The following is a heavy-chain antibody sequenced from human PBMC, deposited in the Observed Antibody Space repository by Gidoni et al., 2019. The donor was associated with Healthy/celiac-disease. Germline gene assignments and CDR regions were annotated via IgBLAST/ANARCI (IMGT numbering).Heavy chain of an antibody. V-gene: IGHV3-30*03. D-gene: IGHD6-19*01. CDR2: ISYDGSNK. CDR3: ARDSAQTAGGMDV. CDR1: GFTFSSYG. Sequence: QVQLVESGGGVVQPGRSLRLSCAASGFTFSSYGMHWVLQAPGKGLEWVAVISYDGSNKYYADSVKGRFTISRDNSKNTLYLQMNSLRAEDTAVYYCARDSAQTAGGMDVWGQGTTVTVSS. J-gene: IGHJ6*02.